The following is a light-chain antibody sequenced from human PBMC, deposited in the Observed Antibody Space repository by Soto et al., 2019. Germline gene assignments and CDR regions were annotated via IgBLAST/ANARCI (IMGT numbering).Light chain of an antibody. CDR1: QSVSSN. CDR2: DAS. CDR3: QQYGSSPFS. Sequence: EIVMTQSPATLSVSPGERATLTCRASQSVSSNLAWYQQKPGQAPRLLIYDASNRATGIPARFSGSGSGTDFTLTISRLEPEDFAVYYCQQYGSSPFSFGPGTKVD. V-gene: IGKV3-20*01. J-gene: IGKJ3*01.